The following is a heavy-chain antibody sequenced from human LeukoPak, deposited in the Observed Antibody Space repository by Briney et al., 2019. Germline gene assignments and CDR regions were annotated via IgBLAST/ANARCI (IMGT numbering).Heavy chain of an antibody. CDR2: IYTSGST. Sequence: SETLSLTCTVSGGSISSGSYYWSWIRQPAGKGLEWIGRIYTSGSTNYNPSLKSRVTISVDTSKNQFSLKLSSVTAADTAVYYCAISLAAAGSNLFDYWGQGTLVTVSS. CDR3: AISLAAAGSNLFDY. D-gene: IGHD6-13*01. J-gene: IGHJ4*02. CDR1: GGSISSGSYY. V-gene: IGHV4-61*02.